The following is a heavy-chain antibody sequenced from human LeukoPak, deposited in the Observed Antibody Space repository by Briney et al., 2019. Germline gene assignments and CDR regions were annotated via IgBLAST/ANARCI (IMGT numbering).Heavy chain of an antibody. J-gene: IGHJ4*02. CDR1: GGSFSGYY. CDR3: ARAYGSGSPIDY. CDR2: INHSGST. V-gene: IGHV4-34*01. Sequence: SETLSLTCAVYGGSFSGYYWSWIRQPPGKGLEWIGEINHSGSTNYNPSLKSRVTISVDTAKNQFSLKLSSVTAADTAVYHCARAYGSGSPIDYWGQGTLVTVSS. D-gene: IGHD3-10*01.